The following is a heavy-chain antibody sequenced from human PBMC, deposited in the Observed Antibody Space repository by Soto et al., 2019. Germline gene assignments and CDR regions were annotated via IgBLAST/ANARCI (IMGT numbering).Heavy chain of an antibody. D-gene: IGHD1-26*01. Sequence: SETLSLTCTVSGGSISSDYWSWIRQPPGKGLEWIGYISYSGSTNYNPSLKSLVTISVDTSKNQFSLKLSSVTAADTAVYYCARVLTGSCLFDYWGQGTLVTVSS. J-gene: IGHJ4*02. V-gene: IGHV4-59*01. CDR1: GGSISSDY. CDR3: ARVLTGSCLFDY. CDR2: ISYSGST.